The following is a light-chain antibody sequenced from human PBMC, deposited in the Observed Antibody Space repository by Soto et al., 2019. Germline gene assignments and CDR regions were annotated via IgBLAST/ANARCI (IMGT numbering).Light chain of an antibody. CDR3: QVWDSSSYHMV. V-gene: IGLV3-21*02. J-gene: IGLJ2*01. CDR1: NIGSKS. CDR2: ADS. Sequence: SYELTQPPSVSMAPGQTARITFGGNNIGSKSVHRHQKKPCQAPVLVVYADSDRPSGIPERFSGSNSGNTATLTISSVEAVDEADYYCQVWDSSSYHMVFVGGTKLTAL.